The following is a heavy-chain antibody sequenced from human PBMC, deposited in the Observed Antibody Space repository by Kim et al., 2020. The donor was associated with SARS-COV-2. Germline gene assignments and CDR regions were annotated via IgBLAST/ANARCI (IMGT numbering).Heavy chain of an antibody. Sequence: GTTDYAAPVKGRFTISRDDSKNTLYLQMNSLKTEDTAVYYCTAEMVATDYWGQGTLVTVSS. D-gene: IGHD5-12*01. CDR2: GTT. CDR3: TAEMVATDY. J-gene: IGHJ4*02. V-gene: IGHV3-15*01.